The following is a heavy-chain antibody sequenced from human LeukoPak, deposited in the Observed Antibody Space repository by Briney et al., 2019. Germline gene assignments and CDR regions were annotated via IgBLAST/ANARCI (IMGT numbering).Heavy chain of an antibody. CDR1: GFTFSSYG. CDR2: ISYDGSNK. CDR3: ARARALQFLDY. D-gene: IGHD5-24*01. V-gene: IGHV3-30*19. Sequence: GGSLRLSCAASGFTFSSYGMHWVRQAPGKGLEWVAVISYDGSNKYYADSVKGRFTISRDNSKNTLYLQMNSLRAEDTAVYYCARARALQFLDYWGQGTLVTVSS. J-gene: IGHJ4*02.